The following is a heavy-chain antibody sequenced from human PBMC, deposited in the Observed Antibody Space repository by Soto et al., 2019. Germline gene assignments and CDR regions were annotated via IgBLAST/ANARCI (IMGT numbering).Heavy chain of an antibody. Sequence: QLQLQESGPGLVKPSETLSLTCNVSGGSISDTSYYWGWIRQPPGKGLEWIGTIYFNGNTFYNPSLKSRLTISVDTYKNEISRRLTSVTAADPAVYYCARQGSYWGQGTLVAVS. CDR3: ARQGSY. V-gene: IGHV4-39*01. CDR1: GGSISDTSYY. CDR2: IYFNGNT. J-gene: IGHJ4*02.